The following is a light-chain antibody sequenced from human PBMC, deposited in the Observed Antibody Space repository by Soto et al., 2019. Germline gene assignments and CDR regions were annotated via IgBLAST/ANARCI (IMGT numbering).Light chain of an antibody. CDR2: DAF. J-gene: IGKJ4*01. V-gene: IGKV3-15*01. CDR1: QNVYNN. Sequence: EIVMTQSPATLSVSPGEGATLSCKASQNVYNNLAWYQQRPGQPPRLLIYDAFTRTTGISARFSGSGYGTEFPLPISSLQSEDFAVSFCQQCRNWPLTFGGGTKVEIK. CDR3: QQCRNWPLT.